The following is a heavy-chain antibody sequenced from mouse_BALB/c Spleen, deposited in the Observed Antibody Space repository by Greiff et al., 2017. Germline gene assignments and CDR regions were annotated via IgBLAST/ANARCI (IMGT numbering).Heavy chain of an antibody. D-gene: IGHD2-14*01. CDR3: VRDLPYRYEFAY. CDR2: IWTGGGT. V-gene: IGHV2-9-2*01. Sequence: QVQLKESGPGLVAPSQSLSITCTVSGFSLTSYDISWIRQPPGKGLEWLGVIWTGGGTNYNSAFMSRLSISKDNSKSQVFLKMNSLQTDDTAIYYCVRDLPYRYEFAYWGQGTLVTVSA. J-gene: IGHJ3*01. CDR1: GFSLTSYD.